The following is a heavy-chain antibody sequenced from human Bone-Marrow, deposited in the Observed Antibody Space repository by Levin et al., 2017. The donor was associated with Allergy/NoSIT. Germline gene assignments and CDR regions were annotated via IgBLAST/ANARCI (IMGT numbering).Heavy chain of an antibody. CDR2: INHSGST. Sequence: SQTLSLTCAVYGGSFSGSYWSWIRQPPGKGLEWIGEINHSGSTNYNPSLKSRVTISVDTSKNQFSLKLSSVTAADTAVYYCARGIRNYYDSSGVKGAFDIWGQGTMVTVSS. CDR1: GGSFSGSY. V-gene: IGHV4-34*01. D-gene: IGHD3-22*01. CDR3: ARGIRNYYDSSGVKGAFDI. J-gene: IGHJ3*02.